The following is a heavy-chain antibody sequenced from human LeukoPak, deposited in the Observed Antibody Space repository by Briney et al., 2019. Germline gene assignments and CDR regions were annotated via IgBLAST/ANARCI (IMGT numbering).Heavy chain of an antibody. D-gene: IGHD6-19*01. CDR2: ISGSGGST. V-gene: IGHV3-23*01. Sequence: GGSLRLSCAASGFTFSSYAMSWVRQAPGKGLEWVSAISGSGGSTYYADSVKGRFTISRDNSKNTLYLQMNSLRAEDTAAYYCAKDTGYSSGWDFDYWGQGTLVTVSS. CDR3: AKDTGYSSGWDFDY. CDR1: GFTFSSYA. J-gene: IGHJ4*02.